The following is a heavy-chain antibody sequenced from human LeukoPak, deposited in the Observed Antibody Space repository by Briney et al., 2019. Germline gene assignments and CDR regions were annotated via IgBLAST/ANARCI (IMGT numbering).Heavy chain of an antibody. J-gene: IGHJ4*02. Sequence: SQTLSLTCTVSGGSISSGSGYWNWLPQPAGLGLEWLGSIYNSGSINYNPSLKSRVTISVDTSKSQCSLKLSSVTAADTAVYYCARGISSGPYYFDSWGQGTLVTVSS. V-gene: IGHV4-61*02. CDR3: ARGISSGPYYFDS. CDR1: GGSISSGSGY. D-gene: IGHD5-18*01. CDR2: IYNSGSI.